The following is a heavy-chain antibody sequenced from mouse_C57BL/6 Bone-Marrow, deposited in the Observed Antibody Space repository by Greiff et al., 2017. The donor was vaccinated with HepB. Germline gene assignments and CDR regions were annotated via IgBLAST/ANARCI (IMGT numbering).Heavy chain of an antibody. Sequence: VQLQQPGTELVKPGASVKLSCKASGYTFTSYWMHWVKQRPGQGLEWIGNINPSNGGTNYNEKFKSKATLTVDKSSSPAYMQLSSLTSEDSAVYYCARRGFYYGYDEDAMDYWGQGTSVTVSS. J-gene: IGHJ4*01. CDR1: GYTFTSYW. CDR2: INPSNGGT. D-gene: IGHD2-2*01. CDR3: ARRGFYYGYDEDAMDY. V-gene: IGHV1-53*01.